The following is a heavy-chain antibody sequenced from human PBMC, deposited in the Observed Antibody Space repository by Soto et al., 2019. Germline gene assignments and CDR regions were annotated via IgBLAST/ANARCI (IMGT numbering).Heavy chain of an antibody. CDR1: GYTFTSYD. D-gene: IGHD2-15*01. V-gene: IGHV1-8*01. J-gene: IGHJ6*02. Sequence: QVQLVQSGAEVRKPGASVKVSCKASGYTFTSYDINWVRQATGQGLEWMGWMNPNSGNTGYAQKFQGRVTMTRNTSISTAYMELSSRRSEDTAVYYCARERVYCSGGSCYYYYYGMAVWGQGTTVTVSS. CDR2: MNPNSGNT. CDR3: ARERVYCSGGSCYYYYYGMAV.